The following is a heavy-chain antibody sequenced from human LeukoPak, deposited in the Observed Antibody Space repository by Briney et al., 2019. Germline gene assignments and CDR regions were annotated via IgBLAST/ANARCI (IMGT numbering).Heavy chain of an antibody. J-gene: IGHJ5*02. Sequence: ASVKVSCKASGGTFSSYAISWVRQAPGQGLEWMGGIIPIFGTANYAQKFQGRVTITGDEYTSTAYMEVSSLRCEDTAVYYCARGRYDFWSGYYNWFDPWGQGTRVSVSS. V-gene: IGHV1-69*01. CDR1: GGTFSSYA. D-gene: IGHD3-3*01. CDR2: IIPIFGTA. CDR3: ARGRYDFWSGYYNWFDP.